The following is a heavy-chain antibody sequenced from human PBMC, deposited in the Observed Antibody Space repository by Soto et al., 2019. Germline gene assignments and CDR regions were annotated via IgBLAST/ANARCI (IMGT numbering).Heavy chain of an antibody. D-gene: IGHD2-2*02. CDR1: GFTFSSYG. Sequence: QTVGSLRLSCAASGFTFSSYGMHWVRQAPGKGLEWVAVISYDGSNKYYADSVKGRFTISRDNSKNTLYLQMNSLRAEDTAVYYCAKDGGYFVVVPAAISDGMDVWGQGTTVTVSS. V-gene: IGHV3-30*18. CDR2: ISYDGSNK. CDR3: AKDGGYFVVVPAAISDGMDV. J-gene: IGHJ6*02.